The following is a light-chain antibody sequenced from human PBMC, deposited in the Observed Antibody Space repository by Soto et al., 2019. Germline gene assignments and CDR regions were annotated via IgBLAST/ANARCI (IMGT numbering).Light chain of an antibody. J-gene: IGLJ1*01. CDR1: SSDVENYKL. CDR2: EVT. Sequence: QSVLNQPASVSGSPGQSVTLSCTATSSDVENYKLVSWYQQHPGKAPKLIIYEVTKRPSGVSNRFSGSKSANTASLTISGLQPEDEADYYCCSSVGSYVFGTGTKVTVL. V-gene: IGLV2-23*02. CDR3: CSSVGSYV.